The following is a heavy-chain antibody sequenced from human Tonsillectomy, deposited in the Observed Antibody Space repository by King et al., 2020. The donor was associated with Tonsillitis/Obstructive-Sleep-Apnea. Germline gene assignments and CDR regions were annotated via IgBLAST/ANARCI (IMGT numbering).Heavy chain of an antibody. V-gene: IGHV1-18*01. CDR2: LSPYSGNT. CDR3: ARGGDQHFFYMDV. CDR1: GYTFTSYG. D-gene: IGHD3-3*01. Sequence: HVQLVQSGAEVKKPGASVKVSCQASGYTFTSYGLTWVRQAPGQGLEWMGWLSPYSGNTKSAQRLQGRITLTTDKSTSTAYMELRSLKSDDTAVYYCARGGDQHFFYMDVWGKGTPVSVSS. J-gene: IGHJ6*03.